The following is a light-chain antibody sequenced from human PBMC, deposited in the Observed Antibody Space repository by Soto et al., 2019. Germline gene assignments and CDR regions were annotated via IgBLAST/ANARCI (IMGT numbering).Light chain of an antibody. J-gene: IGKJ3*01. Sequence: AIQMTQSPSSLSASVGDRVTITCRASQAIRNDLGWYQQKPGKAPNLLIYAASTLQIGVPSRFSGSGSGTDFTLTSSSLQPEDFTTYYSPQGYTFPHTFSPRTKVDIK. CDR2: AAS. V-gene: IGKV1-6*01. CDR1: QAIRND. CDR3: PQGYTFPHT.